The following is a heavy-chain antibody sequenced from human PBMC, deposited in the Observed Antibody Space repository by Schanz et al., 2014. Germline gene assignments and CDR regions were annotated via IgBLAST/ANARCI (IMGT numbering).Heavy chain of an antibody. V-gene: IGHV3-30*03. J-gene: IGHJ3*01. CDR3: ARDGGRDGYNLAFDV. D-gene: IGHD5-12*01. CDR2: VSHDGFTK. Sequence: QVQLVESGGGVVQPGRSLRLSCAGSGFSFSDYGMHWVRQAPGKGLEWVSIVSHDGFTKHYADSVRGRFTLSRDNSKNTVYLQMNSLRAEDTAVYFCARDGGRDGYNLAFDVWGQGTLVTVSS. CDR1: GFSFSDYG.